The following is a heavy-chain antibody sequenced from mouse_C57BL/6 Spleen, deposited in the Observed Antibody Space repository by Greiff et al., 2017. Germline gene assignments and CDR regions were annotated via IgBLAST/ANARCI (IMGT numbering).Heavy chain of an antibody. J-gene: IGHJ2*01. V-gene: IGHV5-17*01. CDR2: ISSGSSTI. CDR3: AREYYGFDY. Sequence: EVQRVESGGGLVKPGGSLKLSCAASGFTFSDYGMHWVRQAPGKGLEWVAYISSGSSTIYYADTVKGRFTIPRDNAKNTLFLQLTSLRSEDTAMYDCAREYYGFDYWGQGTTLTVSS. CDR1: GFTFSDYG. D-gene: IGHD1-1*02.